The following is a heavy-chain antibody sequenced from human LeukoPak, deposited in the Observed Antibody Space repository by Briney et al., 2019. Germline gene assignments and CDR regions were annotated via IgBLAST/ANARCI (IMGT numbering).Heavy chain of an antibody. Sequence: GGSLRLSCAASGFTFDDYGMSWVRQAPGKGLEWVSGINLNGGSTGYADSVKGRFTISRDNAKNSLYLQMNSLRAEDTALYYCARDRSGSYYYYYYYMDVWGKGTTVTVSS. D-gene: IGHD1-26*01. J-gene: IGHJ6*03. CDR3: ARDRSGSYYYYYYYMDV. V-gene: IGHV3-20*04. CDR1: GFTFDDYG. CDR2: INLNGGST.